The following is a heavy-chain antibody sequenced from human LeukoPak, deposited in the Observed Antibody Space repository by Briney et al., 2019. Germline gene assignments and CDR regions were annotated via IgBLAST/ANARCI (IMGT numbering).Heavy chain of an antibody. CDR2: TYYRSKWYN. V-gene: IGHV6-1*01. CDR3: ARDAGSGWSSFDY. Sequence: SQTPSLTCAISGDSVSSNSAAWNWIRQSPSRGLEWLGRTYYRSKWYNDYAVSMEGRITINPDTSKDQFSLQLNSVTPEDTAVYYCARDAGSGWSSFDYWGQGTLVTVSS. CDR1: GDSVSSNSAA. D-gene: IGHD6-19*01. J-gene: IGHJ4*02.